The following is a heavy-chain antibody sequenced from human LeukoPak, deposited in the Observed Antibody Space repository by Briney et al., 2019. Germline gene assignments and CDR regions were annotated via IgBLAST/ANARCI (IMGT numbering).Heavy chain of an antibody. J-gene: IGHJ4*02. CDR1: GGSISSYF. Sequence: PSETLSLTCTVSGGSISSYFWSWIRQPPGKGLEWIGYIYYSGSTDYNPSLKSRVTISVDTSKNQFSLKLSSVTAADTAVYYCARDAAAGIIDYWGQGTLVTVSS. V-gene: IGHV4-59*01. CDR3: ARDAAAGIIDY. CDR2: IYYSGST. D-gene: IGHD6-13*01.